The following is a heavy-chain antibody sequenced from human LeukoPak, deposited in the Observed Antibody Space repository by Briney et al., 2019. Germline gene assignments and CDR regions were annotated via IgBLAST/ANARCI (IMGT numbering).Heavy chain of an antibody. Sequence: GGSLRLSCAASGFTFATFWMSWVRQAPGKGLEWVSAISGSGGSTYYADSVKGRFTISRDNSKNTLYLQMNSLRAEDMAVYYCAKDRRSIAATIDYWGQGTLVTVSS. CDR3: AKDRRSIAATIDY. J-gene: IGHJ4*02. CDR1: GFTFATFW. D-gene: IGHD6-6*01. CDR2: ISGSGGST. V-gene: IGHV3-23*01.